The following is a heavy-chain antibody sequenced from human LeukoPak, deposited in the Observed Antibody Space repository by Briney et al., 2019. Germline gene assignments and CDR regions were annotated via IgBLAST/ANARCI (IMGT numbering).Heavy chain of an antibody. D-gene: IGHD3-10*01. CDR2: INHSGST. CDR1: GGSFSGYY. J-gene: IGHJ4*02. Sequence: SETLSLTCAVYGGSFSGYYWSWIRQPPGKGLEWIGEINHSGSTNYNPSLKSRVTISVDTSKNQFSLKLSSVTAADTAVYYCARGPIYGSFDYWGQGTLATVSS. CDR3: ARGPIYGSFDY. V-gene: IGHV4-34*01.